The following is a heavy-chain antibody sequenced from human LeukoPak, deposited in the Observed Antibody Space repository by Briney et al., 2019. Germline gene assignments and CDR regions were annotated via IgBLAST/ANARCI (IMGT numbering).Heavy chain of an antibody. J-gene: IGHJ4*02. Sequence: SVKVSCKASGGTFSSYPISWVRQAPGQGLEWMGGIIPIFGTANYAPKFQGRATITTDESTSTAYMELSSLRSEDTAVYYCAKTPPEVGATFYYFDSWGLGTLVTVSS. V-gene: IGHV1-69*05. D-gene: IGHD1-26*01. CDR2: IIPIFGTA. CDR3: AKTPPEVGATFYYFDS. CDR1: GGTFSSYP.